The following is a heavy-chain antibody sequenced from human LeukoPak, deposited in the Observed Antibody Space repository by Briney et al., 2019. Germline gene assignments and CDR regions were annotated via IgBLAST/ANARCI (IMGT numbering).Heavy chain of an antibody. Sequence: PSETLSLTCAVYGGSFSGYYWSWIRQPPGKGLEWIGEINHSGSTNYNPSLKCRVTISVDTSKKQFSLKLSSVTAADTAVYYCARGSMLRGPAGYWGQGTLVTVSS. CDR1: GGSFSGYY. J-gene: IGHJ4*02. CDR3: ARGSMLRGPAGY. D-gene: IGHD3-10*01. CDR2: INHSGST. V-gene: IGHV4-34*01.